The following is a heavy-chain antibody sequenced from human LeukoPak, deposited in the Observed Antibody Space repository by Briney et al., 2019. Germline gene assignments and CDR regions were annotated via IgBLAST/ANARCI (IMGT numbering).Heavy chain of an antibody. V-gene: IGHV4-30-4*08. Sequence: SQTLSLTCTVSGGSISSGDYYWSWIRQPPGKGLEWIGYIYYSGSTYYNPSLKSRVTISVDASKNQFSLKLSSVTAADTAVYYCARDSGMAGTSFDYWGQGTLVTVSS. CDR2: IYYSGST. CDR3: ARDSGMAGTSFDY. CDR1: GGSISSGDYY. J-gene: IGHJ4*02. D-gene: IGHD6-19*01.